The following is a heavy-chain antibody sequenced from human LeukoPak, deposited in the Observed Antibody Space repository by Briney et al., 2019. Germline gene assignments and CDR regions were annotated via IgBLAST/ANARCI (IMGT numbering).Heavy chain of an antibody. CDR1: GDSVSSNSAT. D-gene: IGHD6-19*01. CDR3: ARSSSGYFDY. Sequence: SQTLSLTCALSGDSVSSNSATWNWIRQSPSRGLEWLGKTYYRSKWYSDYAVSVKSRIIFNPDTSKNQISLQLNSVTPEDTAVYYCARSSSGYFDYWGQGTLVTVSS. CDR2: TYYRSKWYS. J-gene: IGHJ4*02. V-gene: IGHV6-1*01.